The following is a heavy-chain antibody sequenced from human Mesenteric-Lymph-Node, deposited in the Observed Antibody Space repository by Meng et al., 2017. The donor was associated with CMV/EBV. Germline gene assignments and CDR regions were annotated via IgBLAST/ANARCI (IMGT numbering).Heavy chain of an antibody. V-gene: IGHV3-30-3*01. CDR2: ISYDGTNK. CDR1: GFTFSSYA. J-gene: IGHJ4*02. Sequence: SGFTFSSYALHWVRRAPGKGLEWVAVISYDGTNKYYADSLKGRFSISRDNSKNTLYLQMNSLRAEDTAVYYCARGSEEEATIGAFDYWGQGTLVTVSS. CDR3: ARGSEEEATIGAFDY. D-gene: IGHD5-12*01.